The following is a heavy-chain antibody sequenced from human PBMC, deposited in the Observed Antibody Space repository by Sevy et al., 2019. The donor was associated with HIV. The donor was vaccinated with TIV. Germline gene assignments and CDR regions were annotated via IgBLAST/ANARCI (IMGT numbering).Heavy chain of an antibody. CDR2: INSHGTIT. Sequence: GGSLRLSCAASGFTFSSHWMFWVRQAPGMGLMWVSHINSHGTITNYADSVKGRFAISRDNAKNTVYLRMDSLRAEDTAVYYCARGQLLQFLEWPSYSLDVWGQGTTVTVSS. J-gene: IGHJ6*02. D-gene: IGHD3-3*01. V-gene: IGHV3-74*01. CDR3: ARGQLLQFLEWPSYSLDV. CDR1: GFTFSSHW.